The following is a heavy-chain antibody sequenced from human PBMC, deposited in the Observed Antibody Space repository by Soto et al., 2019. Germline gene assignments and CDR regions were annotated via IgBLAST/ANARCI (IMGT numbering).Heavy chain of an antibody. V-gene: IGHV1-18*01. D-gene: IGHD3-3*01. Sequence: VSLKVSCKASVYTFTRYGISWRRLTTGQGLEWMGWISAYNGNTNYAQKLQGRVTMTTDTSTSTAYMELRSLRSDDTAVYYCARDGRFLDWLLSGAFDIWGQGTMVTVSS. CDR2: ISAYNGNT. J-gene: IGHJ3*02. CDR3: ARDGRFLDWLLSGAFDI. CDR1: VYTFTRYG.